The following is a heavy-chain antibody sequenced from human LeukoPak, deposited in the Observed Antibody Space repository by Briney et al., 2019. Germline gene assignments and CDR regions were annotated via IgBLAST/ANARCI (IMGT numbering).Heavy chain of an antibody. V-gene: IGHV3-21*01. D-gene: IGHD3-10*01. CDR3: ARVTLVRKVIMREIDY. J-gene: IGHJ4*02. CDR2: ISSSSYYI. Sequence: GGSLRLSCAASGFSLSSYWMSWVRQAPGEGLEWVSVISSSSYYIYYADSVKGRFTISRDNAKNSLYLQMSSLRAEDTAVYYCARVTLVRKVIMREIDYWGQGTLVTVSS. CDR1: GFSLSSYW.